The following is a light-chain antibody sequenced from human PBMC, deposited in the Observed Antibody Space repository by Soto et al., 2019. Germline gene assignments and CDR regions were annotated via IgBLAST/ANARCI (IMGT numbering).Light chain of an antibody. CDR1: QGISSS. V-gene: IGKV1-16*01. CDR2: AAS. Sequence: DIQMTQSPSSLSASVGDRVTITCRASQGISSSLAWFRQKPGRAPESLIFAASSLQSGAPSRFSGRGSGTDFTLTISRLQPEDFATYLRQQYSTYPFTFGPGTKVDIK. CDR3: QQYSTYPFT. J-gene: IGKJ3*01.